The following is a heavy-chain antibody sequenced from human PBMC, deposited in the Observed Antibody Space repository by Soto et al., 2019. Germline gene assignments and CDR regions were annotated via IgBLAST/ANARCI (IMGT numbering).Heavy chain of an antibody. J-gene: IGHJ5*02. D-gene: IGHD2-15*01. CDR3: ARDPGAIVVVVAATGGWFDP. CDR1: GDSVPSNSAA. V-gene: IGHV6-1*01. CDR2: TYYRSKWYN. Sequence: SQTFSLTCAISGDSVPSNSAAWNWIRQSPSRGLEWLGRTYYRSKWYNDYAVSVKSRITINPDTSKNQFSLQLNSVTPGDTAVYYCARDPGAIVVVVAATGGWFDPWGQGTLVTVSS.